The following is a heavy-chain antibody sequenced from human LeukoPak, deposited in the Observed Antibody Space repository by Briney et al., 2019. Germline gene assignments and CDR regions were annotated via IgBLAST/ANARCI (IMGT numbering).Heavy chain of an antibody. CDR2: INTDGSDT. Sequence: GGSLRLSCAASGFTFSRSWMHWVRQAPGKGLVWVSRINTDGSDTMYADSVKGRFTISRDNAKNTLYLQMNSLKAEDTAVYHCARDQGGSGPTTYDYWGQGNLVTVSS. CDR1: GFTFSRSW. J-gene: IGHJ4*02. V-gene: IGHV3-74*03. D-gene: IGHD6-19*01. CDR3: ARDQGGSGPTTYDY.